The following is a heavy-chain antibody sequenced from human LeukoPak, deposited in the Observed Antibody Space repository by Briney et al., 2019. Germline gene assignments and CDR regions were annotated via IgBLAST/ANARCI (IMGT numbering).Heavy chain of an antibody. CDR2: ISYDGSNK. CDR3: AKIGRDYYDSSGYYYDYFDY. J-gene: IGHJ4*02. V-gene: IGHV3-30*18. CDR1: GFTFSSYG. D-gene: IGHD3-22*01. Sequence: PGGSLRLSCAASGFTFSSYGMRWVRQAPGKGLGWVAVISYDGSNKYYADSVKGRFTISRDNSKNTLYLQMNSLRAEDTAVYYCAKIGRDYYDSSGYYYDYFDYWGQGTLVTVSS.